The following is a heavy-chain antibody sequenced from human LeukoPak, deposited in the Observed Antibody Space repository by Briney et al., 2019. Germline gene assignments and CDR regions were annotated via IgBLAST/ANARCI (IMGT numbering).Heavy chain of an antibody. D-gene: IGHD6-19*01. V-gene: IGHV7-4-1*02. CDR2: INTNTGNP. CDR3: ARGGEQWLVHWFDP. CDR1: GYTFTSYA. J-gene: IGHJ5*02. Sequence: ASVEVSCKASGYTFTSYAMNWVRQAPGQGLQWMGWINTNTGNPTYAQGFTGRFVFSLDTSVSTAYLQISSLKAEDTAVYYCARGGEQWLVHWFDPWGQGTLVTVSS.